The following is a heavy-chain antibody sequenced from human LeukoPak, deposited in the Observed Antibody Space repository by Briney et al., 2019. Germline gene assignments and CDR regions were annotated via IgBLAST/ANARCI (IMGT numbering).Heavy chain of an antibody. V-gene: IGHV4-61*02. CDR2: IYTSGST. D-gene: IGHD4-17*01. J-gene: IGHJ4*02. Sequence: TLSLTCTVSGGSISSGSYYWSWIRQPAGKGLEWIERIYTSGSTNYNPSLKSRVTISVDTSKNQFSLKLSSVTAADTAVYYCAREGTTGGDYFLDYWGQGTLVTVSS. CDR3: AREGTTGGDYFLDY. CDR1: GGSISSGSYY.